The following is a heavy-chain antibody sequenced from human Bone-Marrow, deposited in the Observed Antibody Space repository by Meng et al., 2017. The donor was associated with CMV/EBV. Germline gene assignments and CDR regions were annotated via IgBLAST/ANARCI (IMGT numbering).Heavy chain of an antibody. CDR2: IRYDGSNK. CDR3: ARHKYGDEYFLDY. CDR1: GGSISSSSYY. J-gene: IGHJ4*02. Sequence: GGSLRLSCTVSGGSISSSSYYWGWIRQPPGKGLEWVAFIRYDGSNKYYADSVKGRFTIYRDNYRDTLFLQMNSLTTEDTGLYYCARHKYGDEYFLDYWGQGTRVTVSS. D-gene: IGHD4-17*01. V-gene: IGHV3-30*02.